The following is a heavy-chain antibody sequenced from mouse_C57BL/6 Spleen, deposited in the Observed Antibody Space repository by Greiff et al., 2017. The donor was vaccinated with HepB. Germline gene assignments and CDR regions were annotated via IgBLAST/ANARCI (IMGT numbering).Heavy chain of an antibody. D-gene: IGHD1-1*01. J-gene: IGHJ2*01. CDR3: ARRRGSSSYYFDY. CDR1: GYTFTDYY. Sequence: EVQLQQSGPELVKPGASVKISCKASGYTFTDYYMNWVKQSHGKSLEWIGDINPNNGGTSYNQKFKGKATLTVDKSSSTAYMELRSLTSEDSAVYYCARRRGSSSYYFDYWGQGTTLTVSS. V-gene: IGHV1-26*01. CDR2: INPNNGGT.